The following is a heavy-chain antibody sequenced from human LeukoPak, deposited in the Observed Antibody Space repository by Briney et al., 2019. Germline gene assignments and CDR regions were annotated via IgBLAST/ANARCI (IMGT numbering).Heavy chain of an antibody. Sequence: GGSLRLSCASSGFTFSSYGINWVRQAPGKGLEWVSYISSSSGTMYYADSVKGRFTISRDNAKNSLYLQMNSLRAEDTAVYYCARDYCSSISCRFDYWGQGTLVTVSS. V-gene: IGHV3-48*01. CDR2: ISSSSGTM. J-gene: IGHJ4*02. D-gene: IGHD2-2*01. CDR1: GFTFSSYG. CDR3: ARDYCSSISCRFDY.